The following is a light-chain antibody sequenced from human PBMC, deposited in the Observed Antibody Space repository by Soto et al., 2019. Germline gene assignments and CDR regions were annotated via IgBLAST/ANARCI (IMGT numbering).Light chain of an antibody. Sequence: DIQMTQSPSSLSASVGDIVTITCRASQNIDTYLNWYLQKPGQAPKLLIYSAYSLQSGVSPRFSGDGSGTYFTVTISSLQPEDVATYYCQQSYNFPRTFGQGPTV. V-gene: IGKV1-39*01. J-gene: IGKJ1*01. CDR2: SAY. CDR1: QNIDTY. CDR3: QQSYNFPRT.